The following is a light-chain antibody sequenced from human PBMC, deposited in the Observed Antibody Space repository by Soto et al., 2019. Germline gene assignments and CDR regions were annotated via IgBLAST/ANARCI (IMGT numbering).Light chain of an antibody. V-gene: IGKV3-11*01. CDR3: QKRSNWPPIT. J-gene: IGKJ5*01. Sequence: EIVLKQSPATLSLSPGERATLSCRASQSVSRYLAWYQQKPGQAPRLLIYDASNRATGIPARFSGSGSGTDFTLTIRSLEPEDFAVYYCQKRSNWPPITVGQGTRLENK. CDR2: DAS. CDR1: QSVSRY.